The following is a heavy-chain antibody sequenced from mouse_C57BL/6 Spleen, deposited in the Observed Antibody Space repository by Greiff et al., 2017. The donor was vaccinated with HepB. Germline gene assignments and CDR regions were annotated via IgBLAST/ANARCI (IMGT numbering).Heavy chain of an antibody. CDR1: GYTFTSYW. CDR3: ARDHGSSYRMDY. V-gene: IGHV1-52*01. D-gene: IGHD1-1*01. CDR2: IDPSDSET. Sequence: QVQLQQPGAELVRPGSSVKLSCKASGYTFTSYWMHWVKQRPIQGLEWIGNIDPSDSETHYNQKFKDKATLTVDKSSSTAYMQLSSLTSEDSAVYYCARDHGSSYRMDYWGQGTSVTVSS. J-gene: IGHJ4*01.